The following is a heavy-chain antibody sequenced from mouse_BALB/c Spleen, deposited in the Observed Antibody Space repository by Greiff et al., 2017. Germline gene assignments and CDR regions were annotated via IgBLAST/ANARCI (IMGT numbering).Heavy chain of an antibody. CDR2: IDPYNGGT. CDR1: GYAFTSYT. J-gene: IGHJ4*01. V-gene: IGHV1S135*01. Sequence: VQLKQSGPELVKPGASVKVSCKASGYAFTSYTMYWVKQSHGKSLEWIGYIDPYNGGTSYNQKFKGKATVTVDKSSSTAYMHLNSLTSEDSAVYYCARSEDAAPGAMDYWGQGTSVTGSS. CDR3: ARSEDAAPGAMDY.